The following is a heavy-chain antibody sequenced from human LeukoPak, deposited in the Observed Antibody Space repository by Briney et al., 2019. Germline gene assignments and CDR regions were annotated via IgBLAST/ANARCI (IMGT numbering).Heavy chain of an antibody. CDR1: GYTFTDYY. V-gene: IGHV1-2*02. Sequence: ASVKVSCRASGYTFTDYYMHRVRQAPGQGLEWMGWINPNSGGTNFAQKFQGRVTMTRDTSISTAYMELSSLRSDDTAVYYCARDWDSSSLYYFDYWGQGTLVTVSS. CDR2: INPNSGGT. J-gene: IGHJ4*02. D-gene: IGHD6-6*01. CDR3: ARDWDSSSLYYFDY.